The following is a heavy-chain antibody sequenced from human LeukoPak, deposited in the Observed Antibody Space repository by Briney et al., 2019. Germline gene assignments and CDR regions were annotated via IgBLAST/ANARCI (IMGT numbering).Heavy chain of an antibody. D-gene: IGHD2-15*01. J-gene: IGHJ4*02. CDR2: INHSGST. CDR1: GGSFSGYY. CDR3: ARAQRWGWFVERREYFDY. Sequence: KPSETLSLTCAVYGGSFSGYYWSWIRQPPGKGLEWIWEINHSGSTNYNPSLKSRVTISVNTSKNQFSLKPSSVSAADTAVYYCARAQRWGWFVERREYFDYWGQGTLVTVSS. V-gene: IGHV4-34*01.